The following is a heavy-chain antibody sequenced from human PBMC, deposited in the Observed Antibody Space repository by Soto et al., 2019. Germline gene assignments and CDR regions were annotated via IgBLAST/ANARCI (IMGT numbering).Heavy chain of an antibody. D-gene: IGHD2-15*01. CDR1: GFTFSDYA. CDR3: AKDRGYCSGGSCYSNY. CDR2: ISGSGSAT. V-gene: IGHV3-23*01. Sequence: PGGSLRLSCAASGFTFSDYAMSWARQAPGTGLEWLSSISGSGSATYYADSVKGRFTIYRDNSKNTVYLQMNSLRAEDTAMYYCAKDRGYCSGGSCYSNYWGQGTLVTVSS. J-gene: IGHJ4*02.